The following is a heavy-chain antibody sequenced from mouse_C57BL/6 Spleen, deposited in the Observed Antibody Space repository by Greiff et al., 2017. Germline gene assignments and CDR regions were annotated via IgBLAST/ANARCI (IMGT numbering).Heavy chain of an antibody. J-gene: IGHJ3*01. Sequence: VQLQQPGAELVRPGTSVKLSCKASGYTFTSYWMHWVKQRPGQGLEWIGVIDPSDSYTNYNQKFKGKATLTVDTSSSTAYMQLSSLTSEDSAVYYCAPYDYDEGAWFAYWGQGTLVTVSA. CDR1: GYTFTSYW. V-gene: IGHV1-59*01. CDR2: IDPSDSYT. CDR3: APYDYDEGAWFAY. D-gene: IGHD2-4*01.